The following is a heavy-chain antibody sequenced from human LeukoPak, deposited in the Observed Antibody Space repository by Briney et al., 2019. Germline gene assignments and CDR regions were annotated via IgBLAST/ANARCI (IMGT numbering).Heavy chain of an antibody. D-gene: IGHD1-14*01. CDR3: GVAPPPEPPNY. CDR2: IIPIFGTA. V-gene: IGHV1-69*06. Sequence: GGSLRLSCAASGFTFSSYAMSWVRQAPGQGLEWMGGIIPIFGTANYAQKFQGRVTITADKSTSTAYMELSSLRSEDTAVYYCGVAPPPEPPNYWGQGTLVTVSS. CDR1: GFTFSSYA. J-gene: IGHJ4*02.